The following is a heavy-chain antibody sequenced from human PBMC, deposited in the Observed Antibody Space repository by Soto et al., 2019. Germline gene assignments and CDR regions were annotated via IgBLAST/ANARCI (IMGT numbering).Heavy chain of an antibody. Sequence: SETLSLTCSVSGHSITSGGFYWNWIRQHPEKGLEWIGYIYYGGRTDYNPSLKSRVDMSVDTSKNQVSLNLNSVTGADTAMYYCAASAGDYYFDYWGQGTVVTVSS. CDR2: IYYGGRT. D-gene: IGHD2-21*01. CDR1: GHSITSGGFY. J-gene: IGHJ4*02. CDR3: AASAGDYYFDY. V-gene: IGHV4-31*03.